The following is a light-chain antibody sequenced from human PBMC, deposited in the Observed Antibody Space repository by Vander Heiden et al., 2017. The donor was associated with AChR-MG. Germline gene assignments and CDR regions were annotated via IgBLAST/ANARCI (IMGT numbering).Light chain of an antibody. CDR1: SSNIGSNP. Sequence: QSVLTQPPSASGTPGQRVTISCSGSSSNIGSNPVNWYQQFPGTPPKLLIYTYNQRPSGVPDRFSGSKSGTSASLAISGLQSEDEADYYCAAWDDRLNSYVFGTGTKVTVL. CDR3: AAWDDRLNSYV. J-gene: IGLJ1*01. V-gene: IGLV1-44*01. CDR2: TYN.